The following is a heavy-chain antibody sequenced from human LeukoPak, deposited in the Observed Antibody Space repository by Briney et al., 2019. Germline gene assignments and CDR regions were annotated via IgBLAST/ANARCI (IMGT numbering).Heavy chain of an antibody. D-gene: IGHD3-9*01. J-gene: IGHJ4*02. Sequence: GGSLRLSCAASGFTFSSYVMHWVRQAPGKGLEWVSGISWNSGRIGYADSVKGRFTISRDSAKNSLYLQMNSLRAEDTALYYCAKSLRYFDWLSYAFDYWGQGTLVTVSS. CDR3: AKSLRYFDWLSYAFDY. CDR2: ISWNSGRI. V-gene: IGHV3-9*01. CDR1: GFTFSSYV.